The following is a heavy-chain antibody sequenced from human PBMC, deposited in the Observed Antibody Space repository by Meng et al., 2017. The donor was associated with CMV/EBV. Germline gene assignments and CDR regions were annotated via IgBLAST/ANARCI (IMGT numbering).Heavy chain of an antibody. D-gene: IGHD2-2*01. CDR1: GGSFSGYN. V-gene: IGHV4-34*01. Sequence: YGGSFSGYNWSWIRQPPGKGLEWIGEINHSGSTNYNPSLKSRVTISVDTSKNQFSLKLSSVTAADTAVYYCASLNYCSSTSCSRRFDYWGQGTLVTVSS. CDR2: INHSGST. J-gene: IGHJ4*02. CDR3: ASLNYCSSTSCSRRFDY.